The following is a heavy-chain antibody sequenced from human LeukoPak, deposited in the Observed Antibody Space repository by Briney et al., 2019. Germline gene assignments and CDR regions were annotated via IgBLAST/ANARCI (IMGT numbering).Heavy chain of an antibody. CDR1: RGSTSSSSYA. V-gene: IGHV4-39*01. Sequence: SETLSLTCTVSRGSTSSSSYAWGWIRQPPGKGLEWIGSIHNSGSTDYNPSLKSRVTISVDTSKNQFSLKLSSVTAADTAVYYCARHRSYDFWSGYLSYYFDYWGQGTLVTVSS. CDR2: IHNSGST. J-gene: IGHJ4*02. D-gene: IGHD3-3*01. CDR3: ARHRSYDFWSGYLSYYFDY.